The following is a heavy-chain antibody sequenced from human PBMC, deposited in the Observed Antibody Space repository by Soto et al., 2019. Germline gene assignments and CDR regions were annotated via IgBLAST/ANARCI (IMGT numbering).Heavy chain of an antibody. D-gene: IGHD1-7*01. V-gene: IGHV3-23*01. CDR3: ARRNYVGLYFDY. J-gene: IGHJ4*02. CDR2: ISGSGDST. Sequence: EVQLLESGGGLVQPGGSLRLSCAASGFTFSSYAMSWVRQAPGKGLEWVSVISGSGDSTYYADSVKGRFTISRDNSKNSLYLQMNGLRSEDTAVSYGARRNYVGLYFDYWGQGTLVTVSS. CDR1: GFTFSSYA.